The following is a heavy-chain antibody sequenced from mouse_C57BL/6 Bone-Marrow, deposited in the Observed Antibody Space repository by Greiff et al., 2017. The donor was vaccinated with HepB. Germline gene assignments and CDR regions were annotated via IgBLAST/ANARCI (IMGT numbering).Heavy chain of an antibody. V-gene: IGHV1-72*01. D-gene: IGHD3-3*01. CDR2: IDPNSGGT. CDR1: GYTFTSYW. Sequence: QVQLQQPGAELVKPGASVKLSCKASGYTFTSYWMHWVKQRPGRGLEWIGRIDPNSGGTKYNEKFKSKATLTVDKPSSTAYMQLSSLTSEDSAVYYCARVTWDILNLVYFDYWGQGTTLTVSS. J-gene: IGHJ2*01. CDR3: ARVTWDILNLVYFDY.